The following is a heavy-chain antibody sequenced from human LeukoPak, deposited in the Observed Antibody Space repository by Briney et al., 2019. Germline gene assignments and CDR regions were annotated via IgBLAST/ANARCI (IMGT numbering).Heavy chain of an antibody. CDR3: AKDYWNYGGGS. J-gene: IGHJ5*02. Sequence: GGSLRLYCAASGFSFSSHAMSWVRQAPGKGLEWVSAISNSGDSTYYADSVKGRITISRDNSKNTLYLQMNSLRADDTAVYYCAKDYWNYGGGSWGQGILVTVSS. D-gene: IGHD1-7*01. CDR1: GFSFSSHA. V-gene: IGHV3-23*01. CDR2: ISNSGDST.